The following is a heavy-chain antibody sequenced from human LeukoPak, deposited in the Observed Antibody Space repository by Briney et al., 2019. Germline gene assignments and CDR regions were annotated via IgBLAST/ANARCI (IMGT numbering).Heavy chain of an antibody. Sequence: PSETLSLTCTVSGGSICSGSYYWSWIRQPAGKGLEWIGRIYTSGSTTYNPSLKSRVTISVDTSKTQFSLKLSSVTAADTAVYYCARVVQKNWFDPWGQGTLVTVSS. D-gene: IGHD1-1*01. CDR1: GGSICSGSYY. V-gene: IGHV4-61*02. CDR2: IYTSGST. CDR3: ARVVQKNWFDP. J-gene: IGHJ5*02.